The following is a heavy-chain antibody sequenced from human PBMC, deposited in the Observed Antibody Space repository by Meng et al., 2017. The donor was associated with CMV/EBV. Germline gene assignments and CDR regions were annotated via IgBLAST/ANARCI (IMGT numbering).Heavy chain of an antibody. J-gene: IGHJ4*02. Sequence: GESLKISCAASGFTFSSYGMHWVRQAPGKGLEWVAFIRYDGSNKYYADSVKGRFTISRDNSKNTLYLQMNSLRAEDTAVYYCAKDTNYYGSGSYDYWDQGTLVTVSS. CDR1: GFTFSSYG. D-gene: IGHD3-10*01. CDR3: AKDTNYYGSGSYDY. CDR2: IRYDGSNK. V-gene: IGHV3-30*02.